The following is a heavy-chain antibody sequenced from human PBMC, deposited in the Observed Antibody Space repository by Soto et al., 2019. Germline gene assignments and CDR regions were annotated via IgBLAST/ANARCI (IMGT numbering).Heavy chain of an antibody. CDR1: GGSISSSSYY. D-gene: IGHD4-17*01. Sequence: SETLSLTCTVSGGSISSSSYYWGWIRQPPGKGLEWIGSIYYSGSTYYNPSLKSRVTISVDTSKNQFSLKLSSVTAADTAVYYCARHSPGPHTVTGFDYWGQGTLVTVSS. CDR2: IYYSGST. J-gene: IGHJ4*02. V-gene: IGHV4-39*01. CDR3: ARHSPGPHTVTGFDY.